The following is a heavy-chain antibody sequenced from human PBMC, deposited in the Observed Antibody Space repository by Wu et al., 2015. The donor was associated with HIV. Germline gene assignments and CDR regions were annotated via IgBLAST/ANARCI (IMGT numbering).Heavy chain of an antibody. Sequence: QVQLVQSGAEVKKPGSSVKVSCKASGGTFSSYAISWVRQAPGQGLEWMGRIIPIFGTANYAQKFQGRVTITADESTSTAYMELSSLRSEDTAVYYCARSDELGYSSSWDGTKRINWFDPRGAREPWS. CDR2: IIPIFGTA. J-gene: IGHJ5*02. V-gene: IGHV1-69*13. D-gene: IGHD6-13*01. CDR3: ARSDELGYSSSWDGTKRINWFDPR. CDR1: GGTFSSYA.